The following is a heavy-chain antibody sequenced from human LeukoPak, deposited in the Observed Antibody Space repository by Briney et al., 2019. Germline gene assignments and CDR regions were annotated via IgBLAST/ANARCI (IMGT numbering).Heavy chain of an antibody. V-gene: IGHV3-7*03. CDR3: ARTKYAYSGTYIPEY. J-gene: IGHJ4*02. CDR2: IKDDGSEK. CDR1: GFTFSSYW. Sequence: PGGSLRLSCAASGFTFSSYWMSWVRQAPGKGPEWVANIKDDGSEKYYVDSVKGRFTVSRDNAKNSLYLQTNSLRAEDTAVYYCARTKYAYSGTYIPEYWGQGSLVTVSS. D-gene: IGHD1-26*01.